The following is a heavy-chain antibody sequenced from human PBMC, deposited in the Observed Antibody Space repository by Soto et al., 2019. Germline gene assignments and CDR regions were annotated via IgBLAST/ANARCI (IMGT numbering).Heavy chain of an antibody. V-gene: IGHV4-61*08. CDR3: ARKYCSGGSCYENWFDP. CDR1: GGSISSGGYY. D-gene: IGHD2-15*01. Sequence: SETLSLTCTVSGGSISSGGYYWSWIRQHPGKGLEWIGYIYYSGSTNYNPSLKSRVTISVGTSKNQFSLKLSSVTAADTAVYYCARKYCSGGSCYENWFDPWGQGTLVTVSS. CDR2: IYYSGST. J-gene: IGHJ5*02.